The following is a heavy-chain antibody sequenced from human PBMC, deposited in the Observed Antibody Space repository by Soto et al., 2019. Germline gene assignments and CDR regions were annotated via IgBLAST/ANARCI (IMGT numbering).Heavy chain of an antibody. CDR2: IYYGGST. CDR3: ARHSLSYGSGSALFDP. V-gene: IGHV4-39*01. CDR1: VGVISSSSYF. Sequence: TLSLTCTVSVGVISSSSYFWGWIRLPPGKGLEWIGSIYYGGSTHYNPSLKSRVTISVDTSKNQFSLKLSSVTAADTAVYYCARHSLSYGSGSALFDPWGQGTLVTVSS. D-gene: IGHD3-10*01. J-gene: IGHJ5*02.